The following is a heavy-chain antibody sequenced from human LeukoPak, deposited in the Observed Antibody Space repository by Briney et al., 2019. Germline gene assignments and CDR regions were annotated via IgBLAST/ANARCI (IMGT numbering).Heavy chain of an antibody. CDR3: ARVKGYSYGYADY. Sequence: SETLSLTCTVSGGSISSSSYYWGWIRQPPGTGLEWIGSIYYSGSTYSNPSLKSRVTISVDRFKNQFSLKLSSVTAADTAVYYCARVKGYSYGYADYWGQGTLVTVSS. V-gene: IGHV4-39*07. CDR1: GGSISSSSYY. J-gene: IGHJ4*02. D-gene: IGHD5-18*01. CDR2: IYYSGST.